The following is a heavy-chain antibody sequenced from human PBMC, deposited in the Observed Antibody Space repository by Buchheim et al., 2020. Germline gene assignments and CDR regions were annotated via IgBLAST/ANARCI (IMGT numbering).Heavy chain of an antibody. CDR3: VSPGIRDGYDFDY. CDR2: TNTDGTYT. D-gene: IGHD5-24*01. CDR1: GFSFSSCW. Sequence: EVQLVESGGGLVQPGGSLRLSCAASGFSFSSCWMHWVRQTPGKGLLWVSRTNTDGTYTSYADSVKGRFTISRDNARHMVYLEMNSLRAEDTAVYYCVSPGIRDGYDFDYWGQGTL. V-gene: IGHV3-74*01. J-gene: IGHJ4*02.